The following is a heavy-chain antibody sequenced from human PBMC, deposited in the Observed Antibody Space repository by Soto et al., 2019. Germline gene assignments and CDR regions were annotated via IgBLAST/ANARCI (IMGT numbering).Heavy chain of an antibody. D-gene: IGHD1-26*01. V-gene: IGHV3-23*01. J-gene: IGHJ4*02. CDR2: ISGSGGST. CDR3: AKDLSTTLCPCS. Sequence: GSLRLSCAASGFTFSSYTMSWVRQAPGKGLEWGSAISGSGGSTYYADSVKGRFTISRDNSKNTLYLQMNSLRAEDTAVYYCAKDLSTTLCPCSWGQGTLVTVSS. CDR1: GFTFSSYT.